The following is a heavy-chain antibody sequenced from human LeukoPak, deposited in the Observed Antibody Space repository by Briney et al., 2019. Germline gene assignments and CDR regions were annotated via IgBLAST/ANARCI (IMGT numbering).Heavy chain of an antibody. CDR1: GFTFSSYA. CDR3: AKDRQRWLQWYFDY. D-gene: IGHD5-24*01. J-gene: IGHJ4*02. Sequence: GGSLRLSCAASGFTFSSYAMSWVREAPGKGLEWVSAISGSGGSTYYADSVKGRFTISRDNSKNTLYLQMNSLRAEDTAVYYCAKDRQRWLQWYFDYWGQGTLVTVSS. V-gene: IGHV3-23*01. CDR2: ISGSGGST.